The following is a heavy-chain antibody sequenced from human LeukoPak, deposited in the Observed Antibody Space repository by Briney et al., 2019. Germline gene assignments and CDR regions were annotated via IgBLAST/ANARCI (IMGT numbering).Heavy chain of an antibody. Sequence: GGSLRLSCAASGFTFSSYSMTWVRQAHGKGLEWVSSISSSSSYIYYADSAKSRFTISRDNAKNSLYLQMNSLRAEDTAVYYCASLPRYYYYYMDVWGKGTTVTVSS. CDR2: ISSSSSYI. J-gene: IGHJ6*03. CDR3: ASLPRYYYYYMDV. CDR1: GFTFSSYS. V-gene: IGHV3-21*01.